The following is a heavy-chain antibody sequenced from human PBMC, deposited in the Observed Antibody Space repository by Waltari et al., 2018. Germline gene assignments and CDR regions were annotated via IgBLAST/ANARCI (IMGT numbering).Heavy chain of an antibody. D-gene: IGHD5-18*01. Sequence: EVQLLESGGGLVQPGGSLRLSCAASGFTFSSYAMSWVRQAPGQGLEWVSAISGSGGSTYDADSVKGRFTISRDNSKNTLYLQMNSLRAEDTAVYYCAKDLGYGYSYGYWGQGTLVTVSS. CDR2: ISGSGGST. CDR3: AKDLGYGYSYGY. V-gene: IGHV3-23*01. J-gene: IGHJ4*02. CDR1: GFTFSSYA.